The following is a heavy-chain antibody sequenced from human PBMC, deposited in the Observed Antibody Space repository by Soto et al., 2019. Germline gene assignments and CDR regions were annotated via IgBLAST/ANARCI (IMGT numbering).Heavy chain of an antibody. CDR1: GFTVSISY. J-gene: IGHJ4*02. Sequence: EVQLVESGGGLIQPGESLRLSCAASGFTVSISYMSWVRQAPGRGLEWVSTIYLDGSTYYAGSVEGRFNISRANSKNTLYLQMNSLRAEDTATYYCARGKGIGWYEASDDWGQGTLVTVSS. CDR3: ARGKGIGWYEASDD. D-gene: IGHD6-19*01. V-gene: IGHV3-53*01. CDR2: IYLDGST.